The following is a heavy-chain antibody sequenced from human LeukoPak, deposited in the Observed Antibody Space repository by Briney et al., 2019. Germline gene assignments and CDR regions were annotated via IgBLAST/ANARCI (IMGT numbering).Heavy chain of an antibody. CDR2: IIPIFGTA. J-gene: IGHJ4*02. CDR3: ASSSGSYYTPYFDY. CDR1: GGTFSSYA. V-gene: IGHV1-69*13. D-gene: IGHD3-10*01. Sequence: SVNVSCTASGGTFSSYAISWVRQAPGQGLEWMGGIIPIFGTANYAQKFQGRVTITADESTSTAYMELSSLRSEDTAVYYCASSSGSYYTPYFDYWGQGTLVTVSS.